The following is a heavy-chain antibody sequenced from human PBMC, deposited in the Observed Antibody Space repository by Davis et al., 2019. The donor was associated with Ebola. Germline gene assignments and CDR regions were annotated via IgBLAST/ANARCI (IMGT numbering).Heavy chain of an antibody. J-gene: IGHJ4*02. D-gene: IGHD2-21*02. CDR2: IYYSGST. V-gene: IGHV4-39*01. CDR1: GGSISSSSYY. Sequence: SETLSLTCTVSGGSISSSSYYCGWIRQPPGKGLEWIGSIYYSGSTSYNPSLKSRVTISVDTSKNQFSLKLSSVTAADTAVYYCAVVVVTAINYWGQGTLVTVSS. CDR3: AVVVVTAINY.